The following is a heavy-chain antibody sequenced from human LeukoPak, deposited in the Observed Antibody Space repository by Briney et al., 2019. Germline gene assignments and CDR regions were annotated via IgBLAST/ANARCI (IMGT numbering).Heavy chain of an antibody. CDR3: ARDTL. CDR2: IIYDGSNE. CDR1: GFIFSNYA. V-gene: IGHV3-30-3*01. J-gene: IGHJ4*02. Sequence: GGSLRLSCAASGFIFSNYAIHWVRQAPGKGLEWLAVIIYDGSNEYYADSVRGRFTISRDNAKNSLYLQMNSLRAEDTAVYYCARDTLWGQGTLVTVSS.